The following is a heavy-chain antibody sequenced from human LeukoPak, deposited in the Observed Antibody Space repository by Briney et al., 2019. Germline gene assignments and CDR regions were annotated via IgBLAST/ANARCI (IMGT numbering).Heavy chain of an antibody. J-gene: IGHJ3*02. CDR2: ISGSGGST. V-gene: IGHV3-23*01. Sequence: PGGSLRLSCAASGFTFSSYGMSWVRQAPGKGLEWVSAISGSGGSTYYADSVKGRFTISRDNSKNTLYLQMNSLRAEDTALYHCARDCLVGPSSGYNSDAFDIWGQGTMVTVSS. D-gene: IGHD3-22*01. CDR3: ARDCLVGPSSGYNSDAFDI. CDR1: GFTFSSYG.